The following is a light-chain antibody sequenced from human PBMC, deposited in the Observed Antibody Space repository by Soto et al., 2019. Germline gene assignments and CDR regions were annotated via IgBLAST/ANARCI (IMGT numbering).Light chain of an antibody. CDR1: SSDVGSYNL. J-gene: IGLJ2*01. Sequence: QSVLTQPASVSGSPGQSITISCTGTSSDVGSYNLVSWYQQHPGKAPKVMIYEGSKRPSGVSNRFSGSKSGNTASLTISGLQAEDEADYYCCSYAGSNNVIFGGGTKVTVL. V-gene: IGLV2-23*01. CDR3: CSYAGSNNVI. CDR2: EGS.